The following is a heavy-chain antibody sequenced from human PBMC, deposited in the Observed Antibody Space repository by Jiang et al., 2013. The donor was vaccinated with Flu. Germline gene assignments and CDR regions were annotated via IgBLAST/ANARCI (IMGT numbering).Heavy chain of an antibody. CDR3: ARARAPEIAAYYFDS. V-gene: IGHV4-59*01. J-gene: IGHJ4*02. Sequence: YIYDSWSTNYSPPSKSRLTISVDTSKTQFSLNLRSVTAADTAVYYCARARAPEIAAYYFDSWGQGTLVTVSS. CDR2: IYDSWST. D-gene: IGHD6-13*01.